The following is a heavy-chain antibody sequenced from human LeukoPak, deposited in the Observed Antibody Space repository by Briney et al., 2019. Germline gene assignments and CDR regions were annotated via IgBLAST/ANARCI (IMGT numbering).Heavy chain of an antibody. CDR1: GFTFDDYA. CDR2: ISWNSGSI. CDR3: AKDMNYGDYGDAFDI. Sequence: PGGSLRLSCAASGFTFDDYAMHWVRHAPGKGLEWVSGISWNSGSIGYADSVKGRFTISRDNAKNSLYLQMNSLRAEDTALYYCAKDMNYGDYGDAFDIWGQGTMVTVSS. J-gene: IGHJ3*02. V-gene: IGHV3-9*01. D-gene: IGHD4-17*01.